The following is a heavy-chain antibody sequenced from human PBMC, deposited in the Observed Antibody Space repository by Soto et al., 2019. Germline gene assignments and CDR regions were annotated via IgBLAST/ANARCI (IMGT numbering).Heavy chain of an antibody. CDR2: INPSGGST. CDR3: AREELDPDRQDWFDP. D-gene: IGHD1-1*01. V-gene: IGHV1-46*01. J-gene: IGHJ5*02. Sequence: GASVKVSCKASGYTFTSYYMHWVRQAPGQGLEWMGIINPSGGSTSYAQKFQGRVTMTRDTSTSTAYMELSSLRSDDTAVYYCAREELDPDRQDWFDPWGQGTLVTLSS. CDR1: GYTFTSYY.